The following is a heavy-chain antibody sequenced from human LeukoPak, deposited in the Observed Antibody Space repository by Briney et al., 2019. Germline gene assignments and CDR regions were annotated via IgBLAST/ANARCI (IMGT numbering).Heavy chain of an antibody. CDR2: ISSSGSTK. CDR3: ARDGGTDWYDP. Sequence: GGSLRLSCAASGFTFSDYYVSWIRQAPGKGLEWISYISSSGSTKYNAESVKGRFTISRDNAKNSLYLQMSSLRAEDTAVYYCARDGGTDWYDPWGQGTLVTVFS. CDR1: GFTFSDYY. D-gene: IGHD3-16*01. J-gene: IGHJ5*02. V-gene: IGHV3-11*01.